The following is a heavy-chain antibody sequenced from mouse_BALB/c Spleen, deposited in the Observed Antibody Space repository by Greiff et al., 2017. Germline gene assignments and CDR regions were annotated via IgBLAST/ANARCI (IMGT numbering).Heavy chain of an antibody. Sequence: EVQLVESGGGLVQPGGSRKLSCAASGFTFSSFGMHWVRQAPEKGLEWVAYISSGSSTIYYADTVKGRFTISRDNPKNTLFLQMTSLRSEDTAMYYCARGGFITTVVTHFDYWGQGTTLTVSS. D-gene: IGHD1-1*01. V-gene: IGHV5-17*02. CDR1: GFTFSSFG. J-gene: IGHJ2*01. CDR2: ISSGSSTI. CDR3: ARGGFITTVVTHFDY.